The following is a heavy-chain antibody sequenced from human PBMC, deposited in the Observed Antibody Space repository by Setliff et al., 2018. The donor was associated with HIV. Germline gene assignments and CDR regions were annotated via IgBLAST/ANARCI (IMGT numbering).Heavy chain of an antibody. Sequence: ASVKVSCKASGYTFSSYGISWVRQAPGQGLEWMGWIGGFNGKINYAENFQGRVTLTTDSSASTAHMELWSLTSDDTAVYYCARDLGEEHDYADPAYMDVWGKGTTVTVSS. CDR1: GYTFSSYG. CDR2: IGGFNGKI. V-gene: IGHV1-18*01. CDR3: ARDLGEEHDYADPAYMDV. J-gene: IGHJ6*03. D-gene: IGHD4-17*01.